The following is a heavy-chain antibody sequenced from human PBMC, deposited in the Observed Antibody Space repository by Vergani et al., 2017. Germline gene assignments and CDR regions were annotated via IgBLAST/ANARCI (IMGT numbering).Heavy chain of an antibody. J-gene: IGHJ4*02. Sequence: EVQLLESGGGLVQPGGSLRLSCAASGFTFSSYAMSWVRQAPGKGLEWVSAISGSGGSTYYADSVKGRFTISRDNSKNTLYLQMNSLRAEDTAVYYCAKEQEYSGYDRTPPFDYWGQGTLVTVSS. CDR2: ISGSGGST. CDR1: GFTFSSYA. D-gene: IGHD5-12*01. CDR3: AKEQEYSGYDRTPPFDY. V-gene: IGHV3-23*01.